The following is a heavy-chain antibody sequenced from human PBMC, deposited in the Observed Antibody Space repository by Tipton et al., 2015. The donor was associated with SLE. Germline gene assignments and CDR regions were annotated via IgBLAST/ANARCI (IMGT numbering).Heavy chain of an antibody. D-gene: IGHD3-3*01. Sequence: LRLSCAVSAGSLSGYAWGWIRQAPGKGLEWIGEISHNRSTNYNPSHKSRMTISLDTSKNQFSLTVRSVTAADTAVYYCARGGTVFGVVLNWFDPWGQGTLVTVSS. J-gene: IGHJ5*02. CDR2: ISHNRST. V-gene: IGHV4-34*01. CDR1: AGSLSGYA. CDR3: ARGGTVFGVVLNWFDP.